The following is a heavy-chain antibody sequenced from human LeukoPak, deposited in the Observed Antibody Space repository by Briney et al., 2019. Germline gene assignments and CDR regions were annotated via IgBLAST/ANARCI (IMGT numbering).Heavy chain of an antibody. D-gene: IGHD3-22*01. Sequence: GSVKVSCKASGYTFTSYGISWVRQAPGQGLEWMGWISSYNGNTNYAQKLQGRVTMTTDTSTSTAYMELRSLRSDDTAVYYCAYDSSGLGYYYYGMDVWGQGTTVTVS. CDR2: ISSYNGNT. CDR3: AYDSSGLGYYYYGMDV. CDR1: GYTFTSYG. J-gene: IGHJ6*02. V-gene: IGHV1-18*01.